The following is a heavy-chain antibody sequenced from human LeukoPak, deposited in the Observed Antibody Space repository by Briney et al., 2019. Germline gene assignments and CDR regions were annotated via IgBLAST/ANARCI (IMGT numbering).Heavy chain of an antibody. CDR3: AREGVTGTGLDY. CDR1: GYTFSIYN. V-gene: IGHV1-46*01. Sequence: ASVKVSRKASGYTFSIYNMHWVRQAPGQGLEWMGIINPSGGTSYAQKLQGRITMIRDTSTSTLYMELSSLRSEDTAVYYCAREGVTGTGLDYWGQGTLVTVSS. D-gene: IGHD1-7*01. J-gene: IGHJ4*02. CDR2: INPSGGT.